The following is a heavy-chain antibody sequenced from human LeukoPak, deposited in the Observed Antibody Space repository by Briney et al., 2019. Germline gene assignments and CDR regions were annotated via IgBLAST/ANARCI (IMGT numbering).Heavy chain of an antibody. V-gene: IGHV4-61*01. CDR2: IYYSGST. Sequence: SETLSLTCTVSGVSFSSCSYYWIWMPQPPGKGLVWIGYIYYSGSTNYNPSLKSRVTISVDTSKNQFSLKLSSVTAADTAVYYCARDRIVVVPAAMGADYYYGMDVWGQGTTVTVSS. CDR1: GVSFSSCSYY. J-gene: IGHJ6*02. D-gene: IGHD2-2*01. CDR3: ARDRIVVVPAAMGADYYYGMDV.